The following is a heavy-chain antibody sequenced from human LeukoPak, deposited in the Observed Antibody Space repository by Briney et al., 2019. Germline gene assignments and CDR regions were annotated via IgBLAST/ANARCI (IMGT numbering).Heavy chain of an antibody. Sequence: PGGSLRLSCAASGFTFSNAWMSWVRQAPGKGLEWVGRIKSKTDGGTTDYAAPVKGRFTISRDDSKNTLYLQMNSLKTEDTAVYYCTTVLVVTKGPPHYYMDVWGKGTTVTVSS. V-gene: IGHV3-15*01. J-gene: IGHJ6*03. D-gene: IGHD3-22*01. CDR3: TTVLVVTKGPPHYYMDV. CDR1: GFTFSNAW. CDR2: IKSKTDGGTT.